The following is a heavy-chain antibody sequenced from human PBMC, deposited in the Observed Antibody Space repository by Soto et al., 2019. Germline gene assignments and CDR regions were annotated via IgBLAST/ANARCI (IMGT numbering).Heavy chain of an antibody. CDR2: ISHSRIT. Sequence: SETLSLTCRVSGASVSSDGYYWTWLRQYSGGGLEFIGYISHSRITYHTPSLQSRPTLSVDTSKNHISLDLTFVPVADTAIYYCPTVWSSSFLFQSGGQGTLVTVSS. CDR1: GASVSSDGYY. J-gene: IGHJ1*01. D-gene: IGHD6-13*01. V-gene: IGHV4-31*03. CDR3: PTVWSSSFLFQS.